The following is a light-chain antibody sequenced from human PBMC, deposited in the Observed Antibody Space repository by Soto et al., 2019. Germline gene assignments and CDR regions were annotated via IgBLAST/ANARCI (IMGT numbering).Light chain of an antibody. CDR2: GAS. J-gene: IGKJ1*01. CDR3: LQHYSWPWT. V-gene: IGKV3-15*01. Sequence: IVMTQSPATLSVSPGERATLSCRASQSVSSNLAWYQQKPGQAPRLLIYGASTRAIGVPARFSGSGSETEFTLTISGLQSEDSGVYYCLQHYSWPWTFGQGTKVDIK. CDR1: QSVSSN.